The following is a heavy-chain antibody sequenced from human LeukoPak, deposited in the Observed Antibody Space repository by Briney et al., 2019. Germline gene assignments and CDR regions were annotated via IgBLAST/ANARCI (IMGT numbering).Heavy chain of an antibody. Sequence: GESLKISCKGSGYSFTSYCIGWVRQMPGKGLEWMGIIYPGDSDTRYSPSFQGQVTISADKSISTAYLQWSSLKASDTAMYYCARHNYGGNSLYWYFDLWGRGTLVTVSS. CDR2: IYPGDSDT. V-gene: IGHV5-51*01. CDR1: GYSFTSYC. CDR3: ARHNYGGNSLYWYFDL. J-gene: IGHJ2*01. D-gene: IGHD4-23*01.